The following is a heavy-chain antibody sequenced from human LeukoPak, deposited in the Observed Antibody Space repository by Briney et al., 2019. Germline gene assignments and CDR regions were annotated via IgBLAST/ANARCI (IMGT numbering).Heavy chain of an antibody. CDR1: GFTFSSYA. CDR3: ANSRYYDSSGYYFD. V-gene: IGHV3-23*01. Sequence: GGSLRLSCAASGFTFSSYAMSWVRQAPGKGLEWVSAISGSGGSTYYADSVKGRFTISRDNSKNTLYLQMNSLRAEDTAVYYCANSRYYDSSGYYFDWGQGTLVTVSS. CDR2: ISGSGGST. D-gene: IGHD3-22*01. J-gene: IGHJ4*02.